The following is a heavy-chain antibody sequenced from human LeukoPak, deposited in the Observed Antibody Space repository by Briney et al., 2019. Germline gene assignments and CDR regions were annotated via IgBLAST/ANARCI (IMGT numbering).Heavy chain of an antibody. V-gene: IGHV3-74*03. D-gene: IGHD2-21*02. Sequence: GGSLRLSCAVSGFTFSSYWMHWVRQAPGKGLVWVSRINSDGSSTTYADSVKGRFTISRDNAKNTLYLQMSSLRAEDTAVYYCARSPSCGGDCSWGQGTLVTVSS. J-gene: IGHJ5*02. CDR1: GFTFSSYW. CDR2: INSDGSST. CDR3: ARSPSCGGDCS.